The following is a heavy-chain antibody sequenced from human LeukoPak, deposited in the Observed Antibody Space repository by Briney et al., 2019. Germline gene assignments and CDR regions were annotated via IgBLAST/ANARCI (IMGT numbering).Heavy chain of an antibody. J-gene: IGHJ3*02. Sequence: SETLSLTCTVSGGSISSYYWSWIRQPPEQGLDWIGYISYSGSTNYNPSLKSRVTISVDKSKKQFSMKLSSVTAADTAVYYCAHGDVGDDAFDIWGQGTMVTVSS. CDR2: ISYSGST. D-gene: IGHD1-26*01. V-gene: IGHV4-59*01. CDR1: GGSISSYY. CDR3: AHGDVGDDAFDI.